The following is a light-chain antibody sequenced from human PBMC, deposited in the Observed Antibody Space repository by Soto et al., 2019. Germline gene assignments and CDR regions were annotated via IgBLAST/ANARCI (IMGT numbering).Light chain of an antibody. V-gene: IGLV2-8*01. CDR3: SSYADSNTRVV. CDR1: STDIGDYNY. Sequence: QSVLTQPPSASGSPGQAVTISCTGTSTDIGDYNYVSWYQQHPGKAPKLMIYEVTKRPSGVPGRFSGSKSGNTASLTVSGLQAEDEADYYCSSYADSNTRVVFGGGTKVTVL. CDR2: EVT. J-gene: IGLJ3*02.